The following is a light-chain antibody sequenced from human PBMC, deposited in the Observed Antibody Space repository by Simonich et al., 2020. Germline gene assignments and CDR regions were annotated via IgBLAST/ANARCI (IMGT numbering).Light chain of an antibody. CDR3: SSYAGSNKV. CDR2: EVS. CDR1: SSDVGGYNY. J-gene: IGLJ2*01. Sequence: QSALTQPPSASGSPGQSVTISYTGTSSDVGGYNYVSWYHQPPGKAPNLMIYEVSKRPSGVPERFSGSKSGNTASLTVSGLQSEDEADYYCSSYAGSNKVFGGGTKLTVL. V-gene: IGLV2-8*01.